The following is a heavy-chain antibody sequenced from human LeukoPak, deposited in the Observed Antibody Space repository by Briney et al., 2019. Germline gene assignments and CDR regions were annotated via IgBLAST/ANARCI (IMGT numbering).Heavy chain of an antibody. CDR3: ARDQQLEGAFDI. J-gene: IGHJ3*02. D-gene: IGHD5-18*01. CDR2: IIPIFGTA. V-gene: IGHV1-69*05. CDR1: GSTFSSYA. Sequence: SVKVSCKASGSTFSSYAISWVRQAPGQGLEWMGRIIPIFGTANYAQKFQGRVTITTDESTSTAYMELSSLRSEDTAVYYCARDQQLEGAFDIWGQGTMVTVSS.